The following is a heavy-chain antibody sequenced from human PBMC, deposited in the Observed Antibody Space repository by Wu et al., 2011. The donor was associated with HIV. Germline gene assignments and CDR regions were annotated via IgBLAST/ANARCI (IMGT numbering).Heavy chain of an antibody. Sequence: AEVKKPGASVKVSCKTSGYTFTSYGISWVRQAPGQGLEWMGWISADNGDTNYAQKLQGRVTMTTDVSTSTAYMELSRLTSEDTAVYYCATGGSYGSGSPWFDPWGQGTLVTVSS. V-gene: IGHV1-18*01. J-gene: IGHJ5*02. CDR3: ATGGSYGSGSPWFDP. CDR1: GYTFTSYG. D-gene: IGHD3-10*01. CDR2: ISADNGDT.